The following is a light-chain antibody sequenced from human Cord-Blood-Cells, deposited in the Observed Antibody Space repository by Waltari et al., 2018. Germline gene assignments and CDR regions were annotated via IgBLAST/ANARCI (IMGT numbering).Light chain of an antibody. V-gene: IGLV2-8*01. CDR2: EVS. Sequence: QSALTQPPSASGSPGQSVTISCPGTSSDVGGSNYVSWYHTHPGNAPKLMIYEVSKRPSGVPDRFSGSKSGNTASLTVSGLQAEDEADYYCSSYAGSSYVFGTGTKVTVL. J-gene: IGLJ1*01. CDR3: SSYAGSSYV. CDR1: SSDVGGSNY.